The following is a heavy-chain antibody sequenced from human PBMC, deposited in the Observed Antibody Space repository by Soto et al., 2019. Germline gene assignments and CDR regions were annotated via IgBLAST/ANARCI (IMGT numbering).Heavy chain of an antibody. J-gene: IGHJ4*02. CDR3: ARHSGYRSPVDY. V-gene: IGHV4-39*01. Sequence: QLQLQESGPGLVKPSETLSLTCTVSGGSISSSSYYWGWIRQPPGKGLEWIGSIYYSGSTYYNPSLKSRVTISVDTSKNQFSLKLSSVTAADTAVYYCARHSGYRSPVDYWGQGTLVTVSS. CDR2: IYYSGST. CDR1: GGSISSSSYY. D-gene: IGHD5-18*01.